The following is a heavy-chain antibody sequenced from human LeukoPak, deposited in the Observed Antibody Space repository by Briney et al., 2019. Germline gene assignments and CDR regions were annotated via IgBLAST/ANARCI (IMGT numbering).Heavy chain of an antibody. CDR2: ISSSGSTI. J-gene: IGHJ3*02. Sequence: GGSLRLSCAASGFTFSSYEMNWVRQAPGKGLEWVSYISSSGSTIYYADSVKGRFTISRDNAKNSLYLQMNSLRAEDTAVYYCATGDYGAFDIWGQGTMVTVSS. CDR3: ATGDYGAFDI. V-gene: IGHV3-48*03. CDR1: GFTFSSYE. D-gene: IGHD4-17*01.